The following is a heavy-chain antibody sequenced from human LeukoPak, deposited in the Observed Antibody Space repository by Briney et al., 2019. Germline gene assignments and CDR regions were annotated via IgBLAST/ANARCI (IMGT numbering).Heavy chain of an antibody. Sequence: GGSLRLSCAASGFTFRNYWMSWVRRAPGTGLEWVANIKQDGSDRNYVTSVRGRFTISRDNAESSLYLQMNSLRVEDTAVYYCARKRPNYFDYWGQGTLVTVSS. V-gene: IGHV3-7*03. CDR2: IKQDGSDR. J-gene: IGHJ4*02. CDR3: ARKRPNYFDY. CDR1: GFTFRNYW.